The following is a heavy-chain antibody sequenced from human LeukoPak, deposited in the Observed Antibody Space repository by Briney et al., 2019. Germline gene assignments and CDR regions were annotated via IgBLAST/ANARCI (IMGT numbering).Heavy chain of an antibody. CDR2: ISYDGSNK. CDR3: AKDSSVAAPYGMDV. CDR1: GFTFSSYG. J-gene: IGHJ6*02. Sequence: GGCLRLSCVASGFTFSSYGMHWVRQAPGKGLEWVAVISYDGSNKYYADSVKGRFTISRDNSKNTLYLQMNSLRAEDTAVYYCAKDSSVAAPYGMDVWGQGTTVTVPS. D-gene: IGHD6-19*01. V-gene: IGHV3-30*18.